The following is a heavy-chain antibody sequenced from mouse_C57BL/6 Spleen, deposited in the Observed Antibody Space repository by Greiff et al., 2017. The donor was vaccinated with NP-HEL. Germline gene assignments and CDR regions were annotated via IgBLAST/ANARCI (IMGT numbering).Heavy chain of an antibody. J-gene: IGHJ2*01. CDR2: ISSGSSTI. Sequence: DVRLVESGGGLVKPGGSLKLSCAASGFTFSDYGMHWVRQAPEKGLEWVAYISSGSSTIYYADTVKGRFTISRANAKNTLFLQMTSLRSEDTAMYYCARSTTVAFDYWGQGTTLTVSS. D-gene: IGHD1-1*01. CDR3: ARSTTVAFDY. V-gene: IGHV5-17*01. CDR1: GFTFSDYG.